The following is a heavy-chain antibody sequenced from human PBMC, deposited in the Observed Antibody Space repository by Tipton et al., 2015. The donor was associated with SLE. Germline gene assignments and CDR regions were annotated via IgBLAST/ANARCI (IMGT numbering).Heavy chain of an antibody. V-gene: IGHV3-23*01. D-gene: IGHD3-9*01. CDR2: IGAISST. Sequence: SLRLSCAASTLEFRSSAMSWVRQTPGKGLEWVSGIGAISSTYYAASVRGRFTISRDNTNYTVSLQMNRLRVEDTAVYYCAQGLTGSLEYWGQGALVTVSA. J-gene: IGHJ4*02. CDR3: AQGLTGSLEY. CDR1: TLEFRSSA.